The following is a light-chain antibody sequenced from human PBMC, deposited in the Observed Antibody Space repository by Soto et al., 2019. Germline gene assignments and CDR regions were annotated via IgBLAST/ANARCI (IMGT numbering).Light chain of an antibody. CDR1: SSNIGSNT. V-gene: IGLV1-44*01. Sequence: QAVVTQPPSASGTPGQRVTISCSGSSSNIGSNTVNWYQQLPGTAPKLLIYSNNQRPSGVPDRFSGSKSGTSASLAISGLQSEDGADYYCAAWDDSLNGPVFGGGTQLTVL. CDR3: AAWDDSLNGPV. J-gene: IGLJ7*01. CDR2: SNN.